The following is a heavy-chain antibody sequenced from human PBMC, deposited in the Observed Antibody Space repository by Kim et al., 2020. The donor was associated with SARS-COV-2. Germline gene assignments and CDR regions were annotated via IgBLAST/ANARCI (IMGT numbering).Heavy chain of an antibody. J-gene: IGHJ4*02. CDR2: K. D-gene: IGHD2-21*01. CDR3: ARGGYSNFDF. V-gene: IGHV3-7*01. Sequence: KKYVESMQGRFTISRDNAKNALYLQMNSLRVEDTAVYYCARGGYSNFDFWGQGTLVTVSS.